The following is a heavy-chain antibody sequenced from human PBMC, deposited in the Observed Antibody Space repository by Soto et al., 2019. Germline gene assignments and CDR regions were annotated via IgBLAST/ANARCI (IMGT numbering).Heavy chain of an antibody. Sequence: SETLSLTCPVSGGSISSYYWIWIRQPPGKGLEWIGYIYYSGSTNYNPSLKSRVTISVDTSKNQFSLKLSSVTAADTAVYYCARLHDILTGPPGWFDPWGQGTLVTVSS. CDR3: ARLHDILTGPPGWFDP. CDR2: IYYSGST. CDR1: GGSISSYY. V-gene: IGHV4-59*08. D-gene: IGHD3-9*01. J-gene: IGHJ5*02.